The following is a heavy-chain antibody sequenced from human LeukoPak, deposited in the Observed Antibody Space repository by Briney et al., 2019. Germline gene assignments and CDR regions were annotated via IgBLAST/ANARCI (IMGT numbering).Heavy chain of an antibody. D-gene: IGHD6-6*01. Sequence: GGSLTLSCRASVFTFSDYWMTWVRQAPGKGPEWVANIKKDGSQRYYVDSVRGRFTISRDNAKNSLFLQMNGLRAEDTAVYYCARRGGSSSRRSPIDYWGQGTLVTVSS. CDR2: IKKDGSQR. CDR1: VFTFSDYW. V-gene: IGHV3-7*01. J-gene: IGHJ4*02. CDR3: ARRGGSSSRRSPIDY.